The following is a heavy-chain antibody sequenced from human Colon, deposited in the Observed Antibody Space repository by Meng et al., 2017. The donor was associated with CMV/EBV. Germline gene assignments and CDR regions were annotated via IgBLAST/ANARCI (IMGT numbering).Heavy chain of an antibody. V-gene: IGHV4-59*01. D-gene: IGHD1-26*01. Sequence: GSLRLSCTVSAGSTNGYDWSWIRRAPGKGLEWVGNISSTGMTDYNPSLKSRVTIAKDRSKNQFFLSLTSVTAADTAMYFCARDIVGGATLNWLDAWGPGTLVTVSS. CDR3: ARDIVGGATLNWLDA. J-gene: IGHJ5*02. CDR2: ISSTGMT. CDR1: AGSTNGYD.